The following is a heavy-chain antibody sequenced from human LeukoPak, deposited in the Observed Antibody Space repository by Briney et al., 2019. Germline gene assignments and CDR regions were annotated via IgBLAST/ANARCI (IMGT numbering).Heavy chain of an antibody. Sequence: SETLSLTCTVSGDSISSYYWIWMRQSPGKGLEWIGYIHYSGSTKYNPSLESRVTISVDTSKNQYSLKLSSVTAADTAVYYCARAPPRCILYNWFDPWGQGTLVTVSS. CDR2: IHYSGST. CDR3: ARAPPRCILYNWFDP. D-gene: IGHD2-21*01. J-gene: IGHJ5*02. CDR1: GDSISSYY. V-gene: IGHV4-59*12.